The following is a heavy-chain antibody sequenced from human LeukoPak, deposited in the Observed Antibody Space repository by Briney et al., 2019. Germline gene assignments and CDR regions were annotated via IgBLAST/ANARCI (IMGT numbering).Heavy chain of an antibody. CDR1: GGSISSSSYY. V-gene: IGHV4-39*01. Sequence: ASETLSLTCTVSGGSISSSSYYWGWIRQPPGKGLEWIGSIYYSGSTYYNPSLKSRVTISVDTSKNQFSLKLSSVTAADTAVYYCARLQLEQLVLNDFDYWGQGTLVTASS. J-gene: IGHJ4*02. CDR2: IYYSGST. D-gene: IGHD6-6*01. CDR3: ARLQLEQLVLNDFDY.